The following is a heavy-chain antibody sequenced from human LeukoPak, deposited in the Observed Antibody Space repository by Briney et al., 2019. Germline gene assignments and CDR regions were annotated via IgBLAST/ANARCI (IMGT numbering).Heavy chain of an antibody. CDR3: ARDVDIVATIDYDYYGMDV. CDR1: GYTFTSYD. V-gene: IGHV1-8*01. Sequence: GASVKVSCKASGYTFTSYDINWVRQATGQGLEWMGWMNPNSGNTGYAQKFQGRVTMTRNTSISTAYMELSSLRSEDTAVYYCARDVDIVATIDYDYYGMDVWGQGTTVTVSS. J-gene: IGHJ6*02. D-gene: IGHD5-12*01. CDR2: MNPNSGNT.